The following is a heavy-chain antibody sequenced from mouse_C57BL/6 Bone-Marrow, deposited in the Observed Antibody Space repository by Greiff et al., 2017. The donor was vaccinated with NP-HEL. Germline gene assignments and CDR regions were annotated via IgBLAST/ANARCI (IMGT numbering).Heavy chain of an antibody. V-gene: IGHV7-1*01. CDR1: GFTFSDFY. CDR3: ARDAWDEGYFDV. D-gene: IGHD4-1*01. Sequence: EVNVVESGGGLVQSGRSLRLSCATSGFTFSDFYMEWVRQAPGKGLEWIAASRHKANDYTTEYSASVKGRFIVSRDTSQSIRYLQMDALRAEDTAIYYCARDAWDEGYFDVWGTGTTVTVSS. J-gene: IGHJ1*03. CDR2: SRHKANDYTT.